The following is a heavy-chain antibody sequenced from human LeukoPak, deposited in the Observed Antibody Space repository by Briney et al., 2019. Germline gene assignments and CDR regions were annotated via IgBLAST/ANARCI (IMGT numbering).Heavy chain of an antibody. CDR1: GYTFTDYF. CDR2: INPNSGGT. J-gene: IGHJ6*03. V-gene: IGHV1-2*02. CDR3: AGGGLPIYYYYMDV. D-gene: IGHD4-11*01. Sequence: GASVKVSCKASGYTFTDYFLHWVRQAPGQGLEWMGWINPNSGGTNYAQKFQGRVTMTRDTSISTAYMDLSRLRSDDTAVYFCAGGGLPIYYYYMDVWGKGTTVTVSS.